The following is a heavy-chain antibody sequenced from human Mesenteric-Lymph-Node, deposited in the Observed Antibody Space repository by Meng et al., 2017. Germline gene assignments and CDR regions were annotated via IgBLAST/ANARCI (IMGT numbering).Heavy chain of an antibody. Sequence: GGSLRLSCAASGFTFSSWWMAWVRQAPGLGLEWVAHIKEDGSERDYVDSVKGRFTISRDNAKNSLYLQMNSLRAEDTAVYYCAKNRVGHDFWGQGMLVTVSS. CDR3: AKNRVGHDF. CDR2: IKEDGSER. CDR1: GFTFSSWW. V-gene: IGHV3-7*01. J-gene: IGHJ4*02. D-gene: IGHD1-26*01.